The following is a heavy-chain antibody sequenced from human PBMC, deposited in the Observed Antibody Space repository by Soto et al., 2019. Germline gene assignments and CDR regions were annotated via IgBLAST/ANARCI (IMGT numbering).Heavy chain of an antibody. CDR2: IIPIFGTA. Sequence: QVQLVQSGADVKKPGSSVKVSCKASGGTFSSYAISWVRQAPGQGLEWMGGIIPIFGTANYAQKLQGRVTITADESTSTAYMELSSLRSEDTAVYYCARDHCSSTSCYEDYYYGMDVWGQGTTVTVSS. CDR1: GGTFSSYA. V-gene: IGHV1-69*01. D-gene: IGHD2-2*01. J-gene: IGHJ6*02. CDR3: ARDHCSSTSCYEDYYYGMDV.